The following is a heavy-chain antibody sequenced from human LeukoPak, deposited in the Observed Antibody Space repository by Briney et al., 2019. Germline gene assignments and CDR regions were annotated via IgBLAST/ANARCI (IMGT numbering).Heavy chain of an antibody. CDR3: AGFTHSPQFDP. V-gene: IGHV3-11*03. CDR1: GFTFSDYY. D-gene: IGHD2-21*01. Sequence: GGSLRLSCAASGFTFSDYYMSWIRQAPGKGLEWVSYISSRSSYTKYADSVKGRFTISRDNSKNTLYLQMNSLRAEDTAVYYCAGFTHSPQFDPWGQGTLVTVSS. CDR2: ISSRSSYT. J-gene: IGHJ5*02.